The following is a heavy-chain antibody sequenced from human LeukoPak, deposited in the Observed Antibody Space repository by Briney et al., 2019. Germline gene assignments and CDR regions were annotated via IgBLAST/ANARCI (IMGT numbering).Heavy chain of an antibody. V-gene: IGHV1-2*02. Sequence: ASVKVSCKASGYTFTGYYMHWVRQAPGQGLEWMGWINPNSGGTNYAQKFQGRVTMIRDTSISTAYMELSRLRSDDTAVYYCARAGDIVVVPALWGQDYWGQGTLVTVSS. CDR3: ARAGDIVVVPALWGQDY. CDR1: GYTFTGYY. D-gene: IGHD2-2*01. CDR2: INPNSGGT. J-gene: IGHJ4*02.